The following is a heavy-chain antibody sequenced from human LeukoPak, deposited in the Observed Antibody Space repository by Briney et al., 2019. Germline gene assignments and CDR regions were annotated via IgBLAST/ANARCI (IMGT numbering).Heavy chain of an antibody. Sequence: PGGSLRLSCAASGFTFSSYWMHWVRQAPGKGRVWVSRINSDGSSTSYADSVKGRFTISRDNAKNTLYLHMNSLRAEDTAVYYCARGGGGIVSYRGQGTLVTVSS. CDR2: INSDGSST. J-gene: IGHJ4*02. CDR1: GFTFSSYW. CDR3: ARGGGGIVSY. D-gene: IGHD1-26*01. V-gene: IGHV3-74*01.